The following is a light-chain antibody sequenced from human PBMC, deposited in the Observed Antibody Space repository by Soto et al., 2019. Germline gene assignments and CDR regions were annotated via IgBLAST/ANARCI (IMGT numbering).Light chain of an antibody. J-gene: IGKJ1*01. V-gene: IGKV1-5*03. Sequence: DIQIIESPSTLSPDVGGIITKTCRASQSISSWLAWYQQKPGRAPKLLIYKASSLESGVPSRFSGSGSGTEFTLTIRTLQPDDFATYYCQQYKSQWTFGQGTKVDIK. CDR1: QSISSW. CDR3: QQYKSQWT. CDR2: KAS.